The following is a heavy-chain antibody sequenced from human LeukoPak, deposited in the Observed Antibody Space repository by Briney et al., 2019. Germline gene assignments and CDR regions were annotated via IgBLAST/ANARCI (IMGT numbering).Heavy chain of an antibody. V-gene: IGHV3-23*01. CDR2: ISGSGGST. CDR3: AKDSPLVVRGVRGYFDY. J-gene: IGHJ4*02. Sequence: GVSLRLSCAASGFTFSSYAMSWVRQAPGKGLEWVSAISGSGGSTYYADSVKGRFTISRDNSKNTLYLQMNSLRAEDTAVYYCAKDSPLVVRGVRGYFDYWGQGSLVTVSS. CDR1: GFTFSSYA. D-gene: IGHD3-10*01.